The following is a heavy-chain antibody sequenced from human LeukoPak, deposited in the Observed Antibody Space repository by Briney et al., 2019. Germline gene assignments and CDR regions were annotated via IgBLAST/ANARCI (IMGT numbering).Heavy chain of an antibody. CDR1: GGSFSGYY. D-gene: IGHD3-16*01. CDR2: INHSGST. J-gene: IGHJ4*02. Sequence: KLSETLSLTCAVYGGSFSGYYWSWIRQPPGKGLEWIGEINHSGSTNYNPSPKSRVTISVDTSKNQFSLKLSSVTAADTAVYYCARDSYDYVWGSSNFDYWGQGTLVTVSS. CDR3: ARDSYDYVWGSSNFDY. V-gene: IGHV4-34*01.